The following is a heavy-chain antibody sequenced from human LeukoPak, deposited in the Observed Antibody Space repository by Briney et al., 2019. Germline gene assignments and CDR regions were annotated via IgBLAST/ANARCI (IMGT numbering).Heavy chain of an antibody. CDR1: GYTFTGYY. V-gene: IGHV1-2*06. D-gene: IGHD6-13*01. J-gene: IGHJ6*03. CDR2: INPNSGGT. CDR3: ARSRIAAAAGYYYYYMDV. Sequence: GAPVKVSCKASGYTFTGYYMHWVRQAPGQGLEWMGRINPNSGGTNYAQKFQGRVTMTRDTSISTAYMELSRLRSDDTAVYYCARSRIAAAAGYYYYYMDVWGKGTTVTVSS.